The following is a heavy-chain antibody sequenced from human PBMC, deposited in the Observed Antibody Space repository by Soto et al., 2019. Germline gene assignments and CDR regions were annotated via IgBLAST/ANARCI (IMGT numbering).Heavy chain of an antibody. CDR2: INSDGSST. CDR3: AAPARGYSYGQLDY. V-gene: IGHV3-74*01. D-gene: IGHD5-18*01. J-gene: IGHJ4*02. Sequence: GGSLRLSCAASGFTFSSYWMHWVRQAPGKGLVWVSRINSDGSSTSYADSVKGRFTISRDNAKNTLYLQMNSLRAEDTAVYYCAAPARGYSYGQLDYWGQGTLVTVSS. CDR1: GFTFSSYW.